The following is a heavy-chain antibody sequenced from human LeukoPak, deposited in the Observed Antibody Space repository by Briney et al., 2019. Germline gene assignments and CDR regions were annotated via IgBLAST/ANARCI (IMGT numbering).Heavy chain of an antibody. J-gene: IGHJ3*02. CDR2: IYYSGST. CDR1: GASISSTSHY. Sequence: SETLSLTCTVSGASISSTSHYWGWPRQPPGTGLEWVGSIYYSGSTYYNPSLKSRVTISVDTSKNQFSLKLSSVTAADTAVYYCARARGYYYDSSGPLAFDIWGQGTMVTVSS. D-gene: IGHD3-22*01. CDR3: ARARGYYYDSSGPLAFDI. V-gene: IGHV4-39*07.